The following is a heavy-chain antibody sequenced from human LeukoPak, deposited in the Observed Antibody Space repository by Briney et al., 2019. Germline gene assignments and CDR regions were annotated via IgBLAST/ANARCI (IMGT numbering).Heavy chain of an antibody. Sequence: GGSLRLSCAASGFTFSSYGMHWVRQAPGKGLEWVAFIRYDGSNKYYADSVKGRFTISRDNSKNTLYLQMNSLRAEDTAVYYCAKIDLGIAVAGSSRDFDYWGQGTLVTVSS. CDR2: IRYDGSNK. CDR3: AKIDLGIAVAGSSRDFDY. J-gene: IGHJ4*02. D-gene: IGHD6-19*01. V-gene: IGHV3-30*02. CDR1: GFTFSSYG.